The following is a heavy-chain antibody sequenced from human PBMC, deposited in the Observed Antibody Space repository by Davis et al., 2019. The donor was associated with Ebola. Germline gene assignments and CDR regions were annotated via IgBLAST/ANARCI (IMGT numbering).Heavy chain of an antibody. D-gene: IGHD3-3*01. CDR3: ARALYYDSSTGFYREAGFDP. CDR2: IYYSGSS. J-gene: IGHJ5*02. CDR1: GGSINSLGYS. V-gene: IGHV4-39*07. Sequence: PSETLSLTCTVSGGSINSLGYSWSWIRQPPGKGLEWIGSIYYSGSSYYNPSLTSRVTMFLDTAKNQFSLKLNSVTAADTAVYFCARALYYDSSTGFYREAGFDPWGQGTLVTVSS.